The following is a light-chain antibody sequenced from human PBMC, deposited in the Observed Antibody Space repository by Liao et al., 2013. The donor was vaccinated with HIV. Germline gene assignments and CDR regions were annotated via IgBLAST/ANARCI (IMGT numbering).Light chain of an antibody. V-gene: IGLV3-1*01. Sequence: YDLTQPPSVSVSPGQTATVTCSGGTLGDKYISWYQQRPGQSPVLVIYEDTKRPSGIPERFSGSNSGNTATLTISETQPLDEADYYCQAWDRSTVIFGGGTKLTVL. CDR1: TLGDKY. J-gene: IGLJ2*01. CDR2: EDT. CDR3: QAWDRSTVI.